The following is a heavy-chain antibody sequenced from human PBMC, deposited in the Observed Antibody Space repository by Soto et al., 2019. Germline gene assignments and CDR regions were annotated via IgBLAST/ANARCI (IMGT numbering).Heavy chain of an antibody. CDR3: AMRSTEGAYYYMDV. J-gene: IGHJ6*03. D-gene: IGHD2-2*01. CDR2: IDPAGGTT. V-gene: IGHV1-46*03. Sequence: ASVKVSCKASGFTFTSYYMHWVRQAPGQGLEWMGIIDPAGGTTTYAQSFQGRVTMTRDTSTSTVYMELSSLRSEDTAVYYCAMRSTEGAYYYMDVWGKGTTVTVSS. CDR1: GFTFTSYY.